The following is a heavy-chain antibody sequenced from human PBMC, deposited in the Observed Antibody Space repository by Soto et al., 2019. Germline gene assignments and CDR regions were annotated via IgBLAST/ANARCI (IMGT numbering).Heavy chain of an antibody. CDR3: AHRGGGIVDWYFDL. V-gene: IGHV2-5*02. J-gene: IGHJ2*01. CDR2: IYWDDDK. D-gene: IGHD1-26*01. Sequence: QITLNESGPTLVKPTQTLTLTCTFSGFSLGTYGVGVGWIRQPPGKALEWLALIYWDDDKRYSPSLKSRLTITMDTSNRQVFLTLTNMDPVDTATYYCAHRGGGIVDWYFDLCGRGTPVIVSS. CDR1: GFSLGTYGVG.